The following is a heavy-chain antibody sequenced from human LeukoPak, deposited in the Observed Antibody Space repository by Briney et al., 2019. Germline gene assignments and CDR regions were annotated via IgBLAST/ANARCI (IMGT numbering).Heavy chain of an antibody. CDR1: GGSFSGYY. D-gene: IGHD4-23*01. Sequence: SETLSLTYAVYGGSFSGYYWSWIRQPPGKGLEWIGYIYYSGSTNYNPSLKSRVTISVETSKNQFSLKLNSVPAADTAVYYCARDRYGGNSGDFDYWGQGTLVTVSS. V-gene: IGHV4-59*01. CDR3: ARDRYGGNSGDFDY. J-gene: IGHJ4*02. CDR2: IYYSGST.